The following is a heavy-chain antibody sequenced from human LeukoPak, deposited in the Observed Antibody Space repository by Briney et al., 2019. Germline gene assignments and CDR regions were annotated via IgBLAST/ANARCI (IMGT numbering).Heavy chain of an antibody. J-gene: IGHJ4*02. CDR1: GGSISSSSYY. Sequence: SETLSLTCTVSGGSISSSSYYWGWIRQPPGKGLEWIGSIYYSGSTYYNPSLKSRVTISVDTSKNQFSLKLSSVTAADTAVYYCARQVRDGDYEDYFDYWGQGTLVTVSS. CDR3: ARQVRDGDYEDYFDY. D-gene: IGHD4-17*01. V-gene: IGHV4-39*01. CDR2: IYYSGST.